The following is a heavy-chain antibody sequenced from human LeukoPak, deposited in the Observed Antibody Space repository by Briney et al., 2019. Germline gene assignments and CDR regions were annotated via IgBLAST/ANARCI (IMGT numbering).Heavy chain of an antibody. CDR1: RFIFSSYA. J-gene: IGHJ4*02. CDR3: AKMSGDCTGTTCSSFDY. D-gene: IGHD2-2*03. CDR2: IIGSGGVT. V-gene: IGHV3-23*01. Sequence: GGSLRLSCAASRFIFSSYAMSWVRQAPGKGLEWVSRIIGSGGVTYYADSVKGRFIISRDNSKNTLDLQMNSLRAEDTAVYYCAKMSGDCTGTTCSSFDYWGQGTLVTVSS.